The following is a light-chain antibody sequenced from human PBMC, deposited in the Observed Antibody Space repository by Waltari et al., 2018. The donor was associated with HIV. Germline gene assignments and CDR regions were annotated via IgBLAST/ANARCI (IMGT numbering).Light chain of an antibody. CDR3: SSYTTTRTLV. CDR2: EVS. Sequence: QSALTQPASVSGSPEQSITISCTGTSSDVGAYNYVSWYQQQPDKAPKLMIYEVSNRTAGVSNRFSGSQSGNTASLTISGLQAEDEADYYCSSYTTTRTLVFGGGTKLTVL. J-gene: IGLJ2*01. CDR1: SSDVGAYNY. V-gene: IGLV2-14*01.